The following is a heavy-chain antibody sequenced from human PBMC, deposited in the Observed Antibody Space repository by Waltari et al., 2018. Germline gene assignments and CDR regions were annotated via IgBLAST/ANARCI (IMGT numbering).Heavy chain of an antibody. D-gene: IGHD1-1*01. CDR2: IIPILGIA. Sequence: QVQLVQSGAEVKKPGSSVKVSCKASGGTFSSYAISWVRQAPGQGLEWMGRIIPILGIANYAKKFQGRVTITADKSTSTAYMELSSLRSEDTAVYYCARDFGTGTTTNDDYWGQGTLVTVSS. J-gene: IGHJ4*02. CDR1: GGTFSSYA. V-gene: IGHV1-69*09. CDR3: ARDFGTGTTTNDDY.